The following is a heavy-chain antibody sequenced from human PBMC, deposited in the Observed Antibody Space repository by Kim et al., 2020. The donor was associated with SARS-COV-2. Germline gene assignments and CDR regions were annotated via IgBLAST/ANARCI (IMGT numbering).Heavy chain of an antibody. D-gene: IGHD3-10*01. CDR3: ASADYYGSGYYGMDV. V-gene: IGHV4-59*01. CDR2: IYYSGST. Sequence: SETLSLTCTVSGGSISSYYWSWIRQPPGKGLEWIGYIYYSGSTNYNPSLKSRVTISVDTSKNQFSLKLSSVTAADTAVYYCASADYYGSGYYGMDVWGQG. J-gene: IGHJ6*02. CDR1: GGSISSYY.